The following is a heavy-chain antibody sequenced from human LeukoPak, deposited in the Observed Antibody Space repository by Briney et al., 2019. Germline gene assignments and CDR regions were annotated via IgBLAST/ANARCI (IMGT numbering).Heavy chain of an antibody. D-gene: IGHD2-2*01. J-gene: IGHJ5*02. Sequence: SETLSLTCAVSAYSINGLNYWGWIRQPPGKGLEWIGSIHHIGSIDYNPSLKSRVTISIDTSKKQFSLKLTYVTAADTAVYYCARLGYCSSTSCYPDLWGQGSLVTVSS. CDR3: ARLGYCSSTSCYPDL. V-gene: IGHV4-38-2*01. CDR1: AYSINGLNY. CDR2: IHHIGSI.